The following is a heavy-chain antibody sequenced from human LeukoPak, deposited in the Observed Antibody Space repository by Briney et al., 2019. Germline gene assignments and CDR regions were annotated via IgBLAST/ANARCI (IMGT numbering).Heavy chain of an antibody. Sequence: GGSLRLSCAASGFTFSSYAMSWVRQTPVKGLEWVSVISGSGGSTCYADSVKGRFTISRDNSKNTLYLQMNSLRPEDTAVYYCAKNTMTTYQYYMDVWGKGTSVTISS. CDR1: GFTFSSYA. V-gene: IGHV3-23*01. D-gene: IGHD4-11*01. J-gene: IGHJ6*03. CDR3: AKNTMTTYQYYMDV. CDR2: ISGSGGST.